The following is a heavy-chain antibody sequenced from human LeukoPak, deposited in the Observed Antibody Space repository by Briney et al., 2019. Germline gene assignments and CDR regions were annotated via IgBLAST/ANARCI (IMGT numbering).Heavy chain of an antibody. V-gene: IGHV1-8*03. Sequence: ASVKVSCKASGYTFTSYDINWVRQATGQGLEWMGWMNPNSGNTGYAQKFQGRVTITADKSTSTAYMELSSLRSEDTAVYYCAREEESDYDSYYFDYWGQGTLVTVSS. D-gene: IGHD3-22*01. J-gene: IGHJ4*02. CDR1: GYTFTSYD. CDR2: MNPNSGNT. CDR3: AREEESDYDSYYFDY.